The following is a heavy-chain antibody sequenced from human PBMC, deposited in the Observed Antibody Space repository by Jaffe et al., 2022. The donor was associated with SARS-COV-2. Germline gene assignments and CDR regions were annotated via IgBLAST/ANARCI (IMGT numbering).Heavy chain of an antibody. V-gene: IGHV3-30-3*01. CDR1: GFTFSSYA. Sequence: QVQLVESGGGVVQPGRSLRLSCAASGFTFSSYAMHWVRQAPGKGLEWVAVISYDGSNKYYADSVKGRFTISRDNSKNTLYLQMNSLRAEDTAVYYCARDREISSWYGSGMDVWGQGTTVTVSS. D-gene: IGHD6-13*01. CDR2: ISYDGSNK. CDR3: ARDREISSWYGSGMDV. J-gene: IGHJ6*02.